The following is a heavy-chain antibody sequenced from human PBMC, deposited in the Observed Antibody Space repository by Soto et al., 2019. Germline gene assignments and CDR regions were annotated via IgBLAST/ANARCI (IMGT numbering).Heavy chain of an antibody. CDR2: IWYDGSNK. CDR1: GFTFSSYG. J-gene: IGHJ6*03. CDR3: ARAWWLRFSPYDYYYMDV. Sequence: GGSLRLSCAASGFTFSSYGMHWVRQAPGKGLEWVAVIWYDGSNKYYADSVKGRFTISRDNSKNTLYLQMNSLRAEDTAVYYCARAWWLRFSPYDYYYMDVWGKGTTVTVSS. V-gene: IGHV3-33*01. D-gene: IGHD5-12*01.